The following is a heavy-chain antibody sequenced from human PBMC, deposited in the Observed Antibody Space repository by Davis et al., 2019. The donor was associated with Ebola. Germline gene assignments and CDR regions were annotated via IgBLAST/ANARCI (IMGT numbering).Heavy chain of an antibody. CDR3: ARSRGWLFLYGMDV. CDR2: MNPNSGNT. V-gene: IGHV1-8*01. Sequence: AASVKVSCKASGYTFTSYDINWVRQATGQGLEWMGWMNPNSGNTGYAQKIEGRVTMTRDASISTAYMELSSLTSEDTAVYYCARSRGWLFLYGMDVWGQGTTVTVSS. CDR1: GYTFTSYD. J-gene: IGHJ6*02. D-gene: IGHD3-9*01.